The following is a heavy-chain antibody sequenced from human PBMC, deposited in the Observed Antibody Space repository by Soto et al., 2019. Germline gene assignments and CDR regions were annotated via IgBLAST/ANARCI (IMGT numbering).Heavy chain of an antibody. CDR3: AASGSYYYNWFDP. CDR2: IIPIFGTA. CDR1: GGTFSSYA. J-gene: IGHJ5*02. D-gene: IGHD1-26*01. V-gene: IGHV1-69*13. Sequence: ASVKVSCKASGGTFSSYAISWVRQAPGQGLEWMGGIIPIFGTANYAQKFQGRVTITADESTSTAYMELSSLRSEDTAVYYCAASGSYYYNWFDPWGQGTLVTVSS.